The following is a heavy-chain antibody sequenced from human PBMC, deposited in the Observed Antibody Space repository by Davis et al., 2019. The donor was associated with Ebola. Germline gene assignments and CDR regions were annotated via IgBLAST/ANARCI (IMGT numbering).Heavy chain of an antibody. V-gene: IGHV1-8*01. CDR1: EHISSSYV. CDR3: ARGHDFWSYPMDV. Sequence: ASVKVSCKASEHISSSYVINWVRHTTGHGLEWMGWMNPNSGDTGYAQNFQGRVAMTRDTSISTAYMEVTSLTSEDTAVYYCARGHDFWSYPMDVWGQGTTVTVSS. D-gene: IGHD3-3*01. CDR2: MNPNSGDT. J-gene: IGHJ6*02.